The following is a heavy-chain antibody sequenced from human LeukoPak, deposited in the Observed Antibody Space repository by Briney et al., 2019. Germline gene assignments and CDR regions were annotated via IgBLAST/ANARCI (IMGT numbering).Heavy chain of an antibody. Sequence: ASVKVSSKASGYTFTSYGISWVRQAPGQGLEWMGWISAYNGNTNYAQKLQGRVTMTKYTSTRRAYIELRSLRSDDTAVYYWARDRVFGVVTACFDPWGQGTLVTVSS. V-gene: IGHV1-18*01. CDR3: ARDRVFGVVTACFDP. CDR1: GYTFTSYG. D-gene: IGHD3-3*01. J-gene: IGHJ5*02. CDR2: ISAYNGNT.